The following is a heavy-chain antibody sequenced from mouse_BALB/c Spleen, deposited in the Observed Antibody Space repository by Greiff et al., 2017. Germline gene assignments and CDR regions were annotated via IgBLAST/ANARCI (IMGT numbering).Heavy chain of an antibody. D-gene: IGHD1-1*01. Sequence: EVQLKQSGAGLVQPGASLKLSCAASGFTFSSYTMPWVRQTPEQRLEWVGYISNGGGSTYYQDTVKGRFTISRDNANNTLYLQMSSLKSEDTALYYCAGRFDGNFDYWGQGTTLTVSS. CDR2: ISNGGGST. J-gene: IGHJ2*01. CDR3: AGRFDGNFDY. V-gene: IGHV5-12-2*01. CDR1: GFTFSSYT.